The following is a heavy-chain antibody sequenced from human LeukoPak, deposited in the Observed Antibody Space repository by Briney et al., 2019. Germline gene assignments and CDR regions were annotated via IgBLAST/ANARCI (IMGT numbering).Heavy chain of an antibody. CDR1: GGPISSYY. J-gene: IGHJ6*03. D-gene: IGHD4-17*01. CDR3: ARDSLDYGDGYYYYMDV. Sequence: KPSEPLSLTCTVSGGPISSYYWSWIRQPAGKGLEWIGRIYTSGSPNNNPSLKSRVTMSVDTSKNQFSLKLSSVTAADTAVYYCARDSLDYGDGYYYYMDVWGKGTTVTVSS. V-gene: IGHV4-4*07. CDR2: IYTSGSP.